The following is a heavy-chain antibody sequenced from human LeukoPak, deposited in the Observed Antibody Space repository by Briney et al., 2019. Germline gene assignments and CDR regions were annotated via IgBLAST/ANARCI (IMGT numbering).Heavy chain of an antibody. Sequence: SQTLSLTCAISGDSVSINSAAWNWIRQSPSRGLEWLGRTYYRSKWYNDYAVSVKSRITINPDTSKNQFSLQLNSVTPEDTAVYYCARGSPHITGTTSFDPWGQGTLVTVSS. CDR3: ARGSPHITGTTSFDP. CDR1: GDSVSINSAA. V-gene: IGHV6-1*01. CDR2: TYYRSKWYN. D-gene: IGHD1-7*01. J-gene: IGHJ5*02.